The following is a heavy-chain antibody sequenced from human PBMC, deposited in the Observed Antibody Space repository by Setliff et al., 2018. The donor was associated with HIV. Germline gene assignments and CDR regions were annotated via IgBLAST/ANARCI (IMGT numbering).Heavy chain of an antibody. V-gene: IGHV4-61*01. Sequence: SETLSLTCTVSGGSVSSGSYYWSWIRQPPGKGLEWIGYIYYSGSTNYNPSLKGRATISVDTSKNQFSLKLSSVTAADTAVYYCARERSGYSYGYGYYYYYMDVWGKGTTVTVSS. CDR1: GGSVSSGSYY. J-gene: IGHJ6*03. CDR3: ARERSGYSYGYGYYYYYMDV. CDR2: IYYSGST. D-gene: IGHD5-18*01.